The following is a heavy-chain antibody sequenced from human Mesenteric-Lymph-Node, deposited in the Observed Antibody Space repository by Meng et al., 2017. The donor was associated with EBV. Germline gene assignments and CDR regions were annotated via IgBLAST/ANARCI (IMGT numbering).Heavy chain of an antibody. D-gene: IGHD5-18*01. CDR2: FGGNNGNT. V-gene: IGHV1-18*04. CDR3: ARDQLWPETPDY. Sequence: VQLVQSGAEVKEPGAPLRVSCEASECTFRAFFIHWDGQAPGQGLEWMGWFGGNNGNTFYAEEFQGRVTMTTDTSTNTVHMELRSLISDDTALYYCARDQLWPETPDYWGQGTLVTVSS. CDR1: ECTFRAFF. J-gene: IGHJ4*02.